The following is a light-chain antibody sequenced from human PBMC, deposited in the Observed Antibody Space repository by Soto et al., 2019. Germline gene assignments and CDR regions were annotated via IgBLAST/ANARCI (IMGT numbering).Light chain of an antibody. CDR1: QTISSW. CDR2: KAS. J-gene: IGKJ4*01. CDR3: QQYNSYSPLT. Sequence: DIQMTQSPSTLSGSVGDRVTITCRASQTISSWLAWYQQKPGKAPKLLIYKASTLKSGVPSRFSGSGSGTEFNLTISSLQPDDFATYYCQQYNSYSPLTFGGGNKVDIK. V-gene: IGKV1-5*03.